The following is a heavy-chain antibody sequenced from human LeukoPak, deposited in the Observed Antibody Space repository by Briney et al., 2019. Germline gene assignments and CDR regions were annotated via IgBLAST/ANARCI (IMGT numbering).Heavy chain of an antibody. J-gene: IGHJ6*04. D-gene: IGHD2-2*01. CDR1: GFIFSSYW. V-gene: IGHV3-7*03. CDR3: ARRALRYCSSTSCPAQYYGVDV. CDR2: IKEDGSVT. Sequence: GGSLRLSCAASGFIFSSYWMSWVRQAPGKGLEWVANIKEDGSVTYYVDSVKGRFTISRDNAKNSLYLQTNSLRAEDTAVYYCARRALRYCSSTSCPAQYYGVDVWGKGTTVTVSS.